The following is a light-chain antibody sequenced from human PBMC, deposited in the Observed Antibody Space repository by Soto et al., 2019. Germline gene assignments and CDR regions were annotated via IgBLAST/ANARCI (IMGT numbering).Light chain of an antibody. CDR1: SSNIGAGYD. CDR2: GNN. CDR3: QSSDSSLSRV. V-gene: IGLV1-40*01. J-gene: IGLJ1*01. Sequence: QSVLTQPPSVSGSPGQRVTISCTGSSSNIGAGYDIHWYQQPPGTAPKLLIYGNNNRPSGVPDRFSGSKSGTSASLAITGLQAEDEADYYCQSSDSSLSRVFGTGTKVTVL.